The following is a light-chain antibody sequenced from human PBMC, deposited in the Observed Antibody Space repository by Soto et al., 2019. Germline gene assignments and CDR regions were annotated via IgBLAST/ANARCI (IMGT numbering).Light chain of an antibody. Sequence: ALRMTQSPSSLSASTGDRVTITCRASQGISSYLAWYQQKPGKAPKLLIYAASTLQSGVPSRFSGSGSGTDFTLTISCLQSEDFATYYCQQYYSYPLVTFGGGTKVEIK. J-gene: IGKJ4*01. CDR2: AAS. CDR1: QGISSY. CDR3: QQYYSYPLVT. V-gene: IGKV1-8*01.